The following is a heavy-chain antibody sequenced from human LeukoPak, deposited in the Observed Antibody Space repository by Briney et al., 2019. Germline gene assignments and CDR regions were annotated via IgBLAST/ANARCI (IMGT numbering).Heavy chain of an antibody. CDR3: ASRRYSGYGSGDY. Sequence: PSETLSLTCAVYGGSFSGYYWSWIRQPPGKGLEWLGEINHGGTSNYNPSLKSRVTISVDTSKNQFSRELSSVTAADTAVYYCASRRYSGYGSGDYWGQGTLVTVSS. V-gene: IGHV4-34*01. D-gene: IGHD5-12*01. CDR2: INHGGTS. J-gene: IGHJ4*02. CDR1: GGSFSGYY.